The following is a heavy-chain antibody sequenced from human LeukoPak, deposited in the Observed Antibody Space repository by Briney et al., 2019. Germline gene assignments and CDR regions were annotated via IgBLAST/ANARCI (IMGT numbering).Heavy chain of an antibody. V-gene: IGHV3-23*01. Sequence: GGSLRLSCAASGFTSINYAMNWVRQAPGKGLEWVSVLIGSSGSTDYADSVKGRFTISRDTSKNTVFLQMYSLRAEDTAIYYCAKGAYDYIEMGYFDSWGQGSLVTVSS. CDR3: AKGAYDYIEMGYFDS. J-gene: IGHJ4*02. D-gene: IGHD5-12*01. CDR1: GFTSINYA. CDR2: LIGSSGST.